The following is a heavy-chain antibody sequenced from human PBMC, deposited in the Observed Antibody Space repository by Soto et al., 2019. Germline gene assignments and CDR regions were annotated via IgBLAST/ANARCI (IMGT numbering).Heavy chain of an antibody. Sequence: GGSLRLSCAASGFTFSSYAMSWVRQAPGKGLEWVSAISGSGGSTYYADSVKGRFTISRDNSKNTLYLQMNSLRAEDTAVYYCATIYCDYIWGSYRSPSSGDYWGQGTLVTVSS. CDR1: GFTFSSYA. J-gene: IGHJ4*02. D-gene: IGHD3-16*02. V-gene: IGHV3-23*01. CDR2: ISGSGGST. CDR3: ATIYCDYIWGSYRSPSSGDY.